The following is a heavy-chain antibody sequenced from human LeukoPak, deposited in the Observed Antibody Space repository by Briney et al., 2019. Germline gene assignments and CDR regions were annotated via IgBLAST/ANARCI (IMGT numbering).Heavy chain of an antibody. CDR2: IYSGST. D-gene: IGHD1-14*01. CDR3: TGVYHRDVEYYFDY. Sequence: SETLSLTCTVSGGSISGYYWSWIRQSPGKGLEWIGYIYSGSTNYNPSLMGRVTISVDTSKNQFSLRLSSVTAADTAVYYCTGVYHRDVEYYFDYWGQGTLVSVSS. J-gene: IGHJ4*02. CDR1: GGSISGYY. V-gene: IGHV4-4*09.